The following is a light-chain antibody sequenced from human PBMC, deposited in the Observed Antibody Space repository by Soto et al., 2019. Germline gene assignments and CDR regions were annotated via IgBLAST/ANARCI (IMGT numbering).Light chain of an antibody. Sequence: EIVLTQSPGTLSLSPGEGVTLSCRAVQIVTSSQLAWYQQKPGQAPRLPIYGASTRATGIPARFSGSGSGTEFTLTISSLQSEDFAVYYCQQYNNWPPWTFGQGTKVDIK. J-gene: IGKJ1*01. V-gene: IGKV3-15*01. CDR1: QIVTSS. CDR2: GAS. CDR3: QQYNNWPPWT.